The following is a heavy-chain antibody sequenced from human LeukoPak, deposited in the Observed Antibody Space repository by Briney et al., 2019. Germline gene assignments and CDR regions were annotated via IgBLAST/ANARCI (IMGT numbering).Heavy chain of an antibody. V-gene: IGHV4-61*01. CDR3: ARIAGRYQLPNWFDP. CDR1: GGSVSSGSYY. Sequence: SETLSLTCTVSGGSVSSGSYYWSWIRQPPGKGLEWIGYIYYSGSTNYNPSLKSRVTISVDTSKNQFSLKLSSVTAADTAVYYCARIAGRYQLPNWFDPWGQGTLVIVSS. J-gene: IGHJ5*02. CDR2: IYYSGST. D-gene: IGHD6-19*01.